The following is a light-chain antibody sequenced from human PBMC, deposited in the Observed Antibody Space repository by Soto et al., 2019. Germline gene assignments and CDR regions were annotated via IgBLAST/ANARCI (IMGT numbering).Light chain of an antibody. CDR3: SSYTSSSTVV. Sequence: QSALTQPASVSGSPGQSITISCTGTSSDVGGYNYVSWYQQHPGKAPKLMIYDVNNRPSGVSNRFSGSKSGNTASLTISGLQDEDEADYYCSSYTSSSTVVFGGGTKVTVL. V-gene: IGLV2-14*01. CDR1: SSDVGGYNY. J-gene: IGLJ2*01. CDR2: DVN.